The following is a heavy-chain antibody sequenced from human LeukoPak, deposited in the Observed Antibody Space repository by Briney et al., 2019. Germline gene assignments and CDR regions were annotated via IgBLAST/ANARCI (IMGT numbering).Heavy chain of an antibody. CDR3: ARGISGSYLSFDP. J-gene: IGHJ5*02. V-gene: IGHV3-30*03. Sequence: GGSLRLSCAASGFTFSSYGMHWVRQAPGKGLEWVAVISYDGSNKYYADSVKGRFTVSRDNSKNTLYLQMNSLRVEDTAVYYCARGISGSYLSFDPWGQGTLVTVSS. D-gene: IGHD1-26*01. CDR1: GFTFSSYG. CDR2: ISYDGSNK.